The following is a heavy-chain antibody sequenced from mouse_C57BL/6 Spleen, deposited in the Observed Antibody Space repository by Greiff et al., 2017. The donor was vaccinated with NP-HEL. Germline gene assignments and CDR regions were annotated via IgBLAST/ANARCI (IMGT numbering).Heavy chain of an antibody. Sequence: VQLQQSGAELVRPGASVTLSCKASGYTFTDYEMHWVKQTPVHGLEWIGAIDPETGGTAYNQKFKGKAILTADKSSSTAYMELRSLTSEDSAVYYCTRRGGVTRFDYWGQGTTLTVSS. CDR3: TRRGGVTRFDY. J-gene: IGHJ2*01. CDR1: GYTFTDYE. CDR2: IDPETGGT. D-gene: IGHD2-2*01. V-gene: IGHV1-15*01.